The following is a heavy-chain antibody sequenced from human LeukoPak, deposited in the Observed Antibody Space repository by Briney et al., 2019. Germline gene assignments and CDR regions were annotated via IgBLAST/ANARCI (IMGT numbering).Heavy chain of an antibody. J-gene: IGHJ4*02. CDR1: EYTFSVYH. V-gene: IGHV1-2*02. CDR3: ARTTGTTFGFSDY. Sequence: ASVKVSCKASEYTFSVYHIHWVRQAPGQGLEWMGWINPNSGGTNYAQKFQGRVTMTRDTSISTAYMELSRLRSDDTAVYYCARTTGTTFGFSDYWGQGTLVTVSS. D-gene: IGHD3-16*01. CDR2: INPNSGGT.